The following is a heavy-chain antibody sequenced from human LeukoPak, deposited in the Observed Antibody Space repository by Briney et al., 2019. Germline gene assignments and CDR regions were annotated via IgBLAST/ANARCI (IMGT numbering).Heavy chain of an antibody. CDR3: ARDQWLQSDYYMDV. CDR1: GFTFSNAW. D-gene: IGHD5-18*01. V-gene: IGHV3-15*01. J-gene: IGHJ6*03. CDR2: IKTKADGGPT. Sequence: GGSLRLSCAASGFTFSNAWMSWVRQAPGKGLEWVGRIKTKADGGPTDYAAPVKGRFTISRDDSKNTLYLQMNSLRAEDTAVYYCARDQWLQSDYYMDVWGKGTTVTVSS.